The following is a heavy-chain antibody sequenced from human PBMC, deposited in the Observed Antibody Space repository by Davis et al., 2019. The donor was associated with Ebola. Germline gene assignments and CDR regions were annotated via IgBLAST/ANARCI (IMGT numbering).Heavy chain of an antibody. D-gene: IGHD3-10*01. J-gene: IGHJ6*04. CDR3: AKDDKQGSGSYYKLGYYGMDV. CDR1: GFPVRDNY. CDR2: IYSGDNT. Sequence: GESLKISCAASGFPVRDNYMNWVRQAPGKGLEWVSLIYSGDNTYYADSVKGRFTISRDNSKKTLYLQMNSLRAEDTAVYYCAKDDKQGSGSYYKLGYYGMDVWGKGTTVTVSS. V-gene: IGHV3-53*01.